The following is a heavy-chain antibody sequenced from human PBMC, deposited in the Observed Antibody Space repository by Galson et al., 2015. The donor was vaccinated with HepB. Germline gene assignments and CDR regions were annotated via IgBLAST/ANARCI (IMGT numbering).Heavy chain of an antibody. V-gene: IGHV3-48*01. Sequence: SLRLSCAASGFTFSSYSMNWVRQAPGKGLEWVSYISSSSSTIYYADSVKGRFTISRDNAKNSLYLQMNSLRAEDTAVYYCARVFPKSPRWLRQDRDDYWGQGTLVTVSS. CDR2: ISSSSSTI. J-gene: IGHJ4*02. D-gene: IGHD5-12*01. CDR1: GFTFSSYS. CDR3: ARVFPKSPRWLRQDRDDY.